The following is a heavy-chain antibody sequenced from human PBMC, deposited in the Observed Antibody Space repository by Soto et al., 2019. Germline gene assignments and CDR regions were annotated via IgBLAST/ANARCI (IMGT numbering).Heavy chain of an antibody. CDR3: SIENIVVVTSGDFDY. CDR2: ISGSGDNT. D-gene: IGHD2-21*02. V-gene: IGHV3-23*01. J-gene: IGHJ4*02. CDR1: GFTFSHYA. Sequence: DVQLLESGGGLVQPGGSLRLSCAASGFTFSHYAMSWVRQAPGKGLEWVSGISGSGDNTFYADSVKGRFTISRENSKNSQYLQVDRLRAEDTAVYYCSIENIVVVTSGDFDYWCQGTLVTVSS.